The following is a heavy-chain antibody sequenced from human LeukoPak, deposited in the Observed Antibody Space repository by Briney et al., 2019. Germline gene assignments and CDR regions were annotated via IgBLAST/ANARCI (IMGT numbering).Heavy chain of an antibody. V-gene: IGHV4-30-4*08. CDR1: GGSISSGDYY. Sequence: KASQTLSLTCTVSGGSISSGDYYWSWIRQPPGKGLEWIGYIYYSGSTYYNPSLKSRVTISVDTSKNQFSLKPSSVTAADTAVYYCARAITMVRGVMAYYYYYMDVWGKGTTVTVSS. D-gene: IGHD3-10*01. J-gene: IGHJ6*03. CDR2: IYYSGST. CDR3: ARAITMVRGVMAYYYYYMDV.